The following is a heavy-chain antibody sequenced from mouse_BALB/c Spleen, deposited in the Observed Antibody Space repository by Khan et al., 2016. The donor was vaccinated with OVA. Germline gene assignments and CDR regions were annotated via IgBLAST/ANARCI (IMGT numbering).Heavy chain of an antibody. V-gene: IGHV9-3-1*01. CDR2: IYINTGEP. CDR3: ARGGRRAMDY. CDR1: GYIFTNYG. Sequence: QIQLVQSGPDLKKPGETVKISCKASGYIFTNYGINWVKQAPGKGLKWMGWIYINTGEPTYVDDFKGRFAFSLETSASTAYLQIHNLKNEDTATYFWARGGRRAMDYWGQGTSVTVSS. J-gene: IGHJ4*01. D-gene: IGHD3-3*01.